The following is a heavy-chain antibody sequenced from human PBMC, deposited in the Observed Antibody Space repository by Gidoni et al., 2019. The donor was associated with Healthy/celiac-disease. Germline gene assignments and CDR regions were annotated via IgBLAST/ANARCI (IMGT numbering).Heavy chain of an antibody. CDR2: IYWDDDK. CDR3: AHLSGSQRAHY. V-gene: IGHV2-5*02. J-gene: IGHJ4*02. D-gene: IGHD1-26*01. CDR1: GFSLSTSGVG. Sequence: QITLKESGPTLVKPTQTLTLTCNFSGFSLSTSGVGVGWIRPPPGKALEWLALIYWDDDKRYSPSLKSRLTITKDTSKNQVVLTMTNMDPVDIATYYCAHLSGSQRAHYWGQGTLVTVSS.